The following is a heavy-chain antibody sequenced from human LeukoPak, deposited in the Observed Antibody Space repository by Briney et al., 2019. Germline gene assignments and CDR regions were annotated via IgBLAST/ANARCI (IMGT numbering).Heavy chain of an antibody. J-gene: IGHJ6*03. V-gene: IGHV4-34*01. CDR3: ARERWDLLREYYCYYYMDV. D-gene: IGHD1-26*01. CDR2: INHSGST. CDR1: GESSFSSYY. Sequence: KPSETLSLTCAVYGESSFSSYYWSWFRQPPGKGLEWIGEINHSGSTNYNPSLKSRVTISVDTSKNQFSLKLSSVSAADTAVYYCARERWDLLREYYCYYYMDVWGKGTTVTVSS.